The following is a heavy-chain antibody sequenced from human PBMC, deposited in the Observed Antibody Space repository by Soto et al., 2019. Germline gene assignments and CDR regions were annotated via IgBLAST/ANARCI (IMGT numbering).Heavy chain of an antibody. D-gene: IGHD3-10*01. J-gene: IGHJ4*02. CDR3: ARVSGSGSGSGSYFFY. Sequence: EVILVESGGGLVQTGGSLRLSCAASGFTFSSYAMFWVRQAPGKGLEYVACISSNGGGTYYADSVKGRFTISRDNSKNTLYLQMGRLRAEDMAVYYCARVSGSGSGSGSYFFYWGQGTLVTVSS. CDR2: ISSNGGGT. CDR1: GFTFSSYA. V-gene: IGHV3-64*07.